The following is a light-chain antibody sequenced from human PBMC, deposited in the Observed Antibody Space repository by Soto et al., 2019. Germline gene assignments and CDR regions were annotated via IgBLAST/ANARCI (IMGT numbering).Light chain of an antibody. CDR1: RSDVGDYNS. CDR2: EVT. CDR3: SSYAGSDNFEV. J-gene: IGLJ2*01. V-gene: IGLV2-8*01. Sequence: QSALTQPPSASGSPGQSVTISCTGTRSDVGDYNSVSWYQQHPGKAPKLLIYEVTKRPSGVPDRFSGSKSANTASLTVSGLQAEDEADYYCSSYAGSDNFEVFGGGTKLTVL.